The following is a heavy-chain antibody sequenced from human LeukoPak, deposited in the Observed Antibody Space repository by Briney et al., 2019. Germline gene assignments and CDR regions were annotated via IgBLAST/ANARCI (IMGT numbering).Heavy chain of an antibody. CDR3: AKEPIAAAVTFDY. V-gene: IGHV3-23*01. CDR1: GFTFSSYA. Sequence: PGGSLSRSCAGSGFTFSSYAMRWVRQAPGQGLVWVSAVSGSGGSTYHAVSVKGRFTISRYNSKNTLYLQMNSLRAGDTAVYYGAKEPIAAAVTFDYWGQGTLVTVSS. J-gene: IGHJ4*02. D-gene: IGHD6-25*01. CDR2: VSGSGGST.